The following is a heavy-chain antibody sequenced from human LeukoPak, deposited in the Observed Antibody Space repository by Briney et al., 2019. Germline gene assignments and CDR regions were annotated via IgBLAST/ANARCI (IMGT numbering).Heavy chain of an antibody. CDR2: IYPGDSDT. V-gene: IGHV5-51*01. CDR1: GYSITNYW. D-gene: IGHD1-26*01. CDR3: ARRYSGSYLVDY. Sequence: GASLKTSCAGSGYSITNYWIGWVRQMSGKGVEWIGIIYPGDSDTRYRPAFQGQVNISAEKSISTTYLQWRSLKASDTAMYYCARRYSGSYLVDYWGQGTLVIVSS. J-gene: IGHJ4*02.